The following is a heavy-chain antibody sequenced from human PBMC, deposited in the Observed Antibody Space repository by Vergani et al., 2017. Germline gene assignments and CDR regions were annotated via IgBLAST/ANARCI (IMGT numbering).Heavy chain of an antibody. V-gene: IGHV3-9*01. CDR3: TKGSVYYQDSAGHGYDPYTGFDL. D-gene: IGHD5-12*01. J-gene: IGHJ3*01. Sequence: EVDLVESGGGLAQPGGSLRLSCEASGITFWKFGMHWVRHGPGKGLEWVSGISWHSGAVDYADPGRGRFTISRDNAKNSLFLEMNSLRFEDTAVYFCTKGSVYYQDSAGHGYDPYTGFDLWGQGTLVTVSS. CDR2: ISWHSGAV. CDR1: GITFWKFG.